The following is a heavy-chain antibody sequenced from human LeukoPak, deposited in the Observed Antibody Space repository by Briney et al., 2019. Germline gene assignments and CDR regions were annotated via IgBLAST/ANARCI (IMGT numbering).Heavy chain of an antibody. CDR2: IIPIFGTA. Sequence: GASVRVSCKASGGTFSSYAISWVRQAPGQGLEWMGGIIPIFGTANYAQKLQGRVTMTTDTSTSTAYMELRSLRSDDTAVYYCARVPYYDFWSGYSAGYYFDYWGQGTLVTVSS. CDR3: ARVPYYDFWSGYSAGYYFDY. J-gene: IGHJ4*02. V-gene: IGHV1-69*05. CDR1: GGTFSSYA. D-gene: IGHD3-3*01.